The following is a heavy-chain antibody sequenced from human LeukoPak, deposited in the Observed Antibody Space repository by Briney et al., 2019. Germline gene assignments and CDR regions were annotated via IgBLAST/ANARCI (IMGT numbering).Heavy chain of an antibody. CDR1: GFTFSSYS. CDR2: ISSSSSYI. D-gene: IGHD2-2*01. CDR3: AREGSVPAAMNY. Sequence: GGSLRLSCAASGFTFSSYSMNWVRQAPGKGLEWVSSISSSSSYIYYADSVKGRFTISRDNAKNSLYLQMNSLRAEDTAVYYCAREGSVPAAMNYWGQGTLVTVSS. J-gene: IGHJ4*02. V-gene: IGHV3-21*01.